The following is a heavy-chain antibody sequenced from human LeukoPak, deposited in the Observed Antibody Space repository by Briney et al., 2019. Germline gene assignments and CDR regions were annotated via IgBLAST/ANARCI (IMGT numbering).Heavy chain of an antibody. D-gene: IGHD3-10*01. J-gene: IGHJ4*02. CDR3: ARAGYGHIRPWKRRGVMGGDY. Sequence: ASVKVSCKTSGYTVTGYYMHWVRQAPGQGLEWMGWINPNSVGTNYAHKFQGRVTMTRDTSISTAYMELSRLRSDDTAVYYCARAGYGHIRPWKRRGVMGGDYWGQGTLVTVSS. CDR2: INPNSVGT. V-gene: IGHV1-2*07. CDR1: GYTVTGYY.